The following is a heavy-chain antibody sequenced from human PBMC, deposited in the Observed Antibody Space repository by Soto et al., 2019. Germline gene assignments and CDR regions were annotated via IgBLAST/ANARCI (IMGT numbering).Heavy chain of an antibody. CDR1: GFTFSSYG. V-gene: IGHV3-30*03. CDR2: ISYDGSNK. Sequence: PGGSLRLSCAASGFTFSSYGMHWVRQAPGKGLEWVAVISYDGSNKYYADSVKGRFTISRDNSKNTLYLQMNSLGAEDTAVYYCARGSRGYYYMDVWGKGTTVTVSS. J-gene: IGHJ6*03. CDR3: ARGSRGYYYMDV.